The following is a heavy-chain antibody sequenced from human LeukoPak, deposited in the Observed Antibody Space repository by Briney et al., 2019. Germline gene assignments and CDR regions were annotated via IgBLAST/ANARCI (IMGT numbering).Heavy chain of an antibody. J-gene: IGHJ4*02. CDR1: GFIFSSYG. CDR3: ARAIQFGGYFDY. CDR2: IFGAGTT. D-gene: IGHD2-15*01. Sequence: GGSLRLSCAASGFIFSSYGMHWVRQAPGKGLEWVSVIFGAGTTYYADSVKGRFTISRDNSKNTLYLQMNSLRAEDTAVYYCARAIQFGGYFDYWGQGTLVTVST. V-gene: IGHV3-53*01.